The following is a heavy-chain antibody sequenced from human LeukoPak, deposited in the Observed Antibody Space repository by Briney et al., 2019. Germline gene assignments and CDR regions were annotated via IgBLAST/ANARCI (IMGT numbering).Heavy chain of an antibody. D-gene: IGHD3-22*01. V-gene: IGHV3-33*06. J-gene: IGHJ4*02. CDR1: GFTFSSYG. CDR2: IWYDGSNK. CDR3: AKDSSGYSYYFDC. Sequence: GGSLRLSCAASGFTFSSYGMHWVRQATGKGLEWVAVIWYDGSNKYYADSVKGRFTISRDNSKNTLYLQMNSLRAEDTAVYYCAKDSSGYSYYFDCWGQGTLVTVSS.